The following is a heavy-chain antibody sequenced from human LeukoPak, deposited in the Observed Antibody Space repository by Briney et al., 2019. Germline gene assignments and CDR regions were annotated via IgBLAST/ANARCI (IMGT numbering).Heavy chain of an antibody. D-gene: IGHD6-19*01. V-gene: IGHV1-69*13. Sequence: ASVKVSCKASGGTFSSYAISWVRQAPGQGLEWMGGIIPIFGTANYAQKFQGRVTITADESTSTAYMELRSLRSDDTAVYYCARDPALGYTSGWYNWFDPWGQGTLVTVSS. CDR3: ARDPALGYTSGWYNWFDP. CDR1: GGTFSSYA. CDR2: IIPIFGTA. J-gene: IGHJ5*02.